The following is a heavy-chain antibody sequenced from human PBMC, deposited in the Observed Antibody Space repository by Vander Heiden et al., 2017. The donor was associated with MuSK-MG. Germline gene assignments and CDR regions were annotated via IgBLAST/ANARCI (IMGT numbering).Heavy chain of an antibody. CDR2: ISYDGSNK. CDR3: AKDMVRGVDYYYYGMDV. CDR1: GFTFSSYG. J-gene: IGHJ6*02. V-gene: IGHV3-30*18. Sequence: VQLVESGGGVVQPGRSLRLSCAASGFTFSSYGMHWVRQAPGKGLEWVAVISYDGSNKYYADSVKGRFTISRDNSKNTLYLQMNSLRAEDTAVYYCAKDMVRGVDYYYYGMDVWGQGTTVTVSS. D-gene: IGHD3-10*01.